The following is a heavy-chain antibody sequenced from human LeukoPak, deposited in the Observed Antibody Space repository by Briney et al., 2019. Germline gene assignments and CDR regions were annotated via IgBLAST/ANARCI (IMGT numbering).Heavy chain of an antibody. J-gene: IGHJ3*02. D-gene: IGHD5-18*01. V-gene: IGHV3-21*01. Sequence: GGSLRLSCAASGFTFSSYSMNWVRQAPGKGLEWVTSISSSSSYIYYADSVKGRFTISRDNAKNSLYLQMNSLRAEDTAVYYCGGDQVTWGVFDIWGQGTMVTVSS. CDR1: GFTFSSYS. CDR3: GGDQVTWGVFDI. CDR2: ISSSSSYI.